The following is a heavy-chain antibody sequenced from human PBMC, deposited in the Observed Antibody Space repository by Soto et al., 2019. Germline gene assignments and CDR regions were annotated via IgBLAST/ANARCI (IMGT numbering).Heavy chain of an antibody. CDR1: GSTFSDYW. Sequence: EVQLVESGGGLVQPGGSLRLSCAASGSTFSDYWMSWVRQAPGKGLECVANIKTDGSEKYYVDPVKGRFTISRDNAKNSLYLQMNSLRAEDTAVYYCASSMGRGGNDYWGQGTLVAVSS. CDR3: ASSMGRGGNDY. CDR2: IKTDGSEK. J-gene: IGHJ4*02. V-gene: IGHV3-7*05. D-gene: IGHD3-10*01.